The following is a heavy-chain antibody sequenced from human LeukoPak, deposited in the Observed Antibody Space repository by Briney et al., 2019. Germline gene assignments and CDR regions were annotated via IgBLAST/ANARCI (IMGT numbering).Heavy chain of an antibody. V-gene: IGHV3-33*01. J-gene: IGHJ4*02. Sequence: GGSLRLSCAASGFTFSSYGMHWVRQAPGKGLDWVAVIWYDGTTKYYADSVKGRFTISSDNSKNTLYLQMNSLRAEDTAVYYCARSLRDSSRYYYDYWGQGTLVTVSS. CDR3: ARSLRDSSRYYYDY. D-gene: IGHD3-22*01. CDR1: GFTFSSYG. CDR2: IWYDGTTK.